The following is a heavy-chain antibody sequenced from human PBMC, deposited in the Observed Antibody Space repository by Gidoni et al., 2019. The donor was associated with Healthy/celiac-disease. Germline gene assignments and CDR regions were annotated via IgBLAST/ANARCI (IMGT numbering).Heavy chain of an antibody. CDR2: ISSSSSYI. V-gene: IGHV3-21*01. CDR1: GFTFSIYS. D-gene: IGHD6-13*01. J-gene: IGHJ4*02. CDR3: ARLGIAAAGDY. Sequence: EVQLVESGGGLVKPGGSLRLSCASSGFTFSIYSMNWVRQAPGKGLECVSSISSSSSYIYYADSVKGRFTISRDNAKNSLYLQMNSLRAEDTAVYYCARLGIAAAGDYWGQGTLVTVSS.